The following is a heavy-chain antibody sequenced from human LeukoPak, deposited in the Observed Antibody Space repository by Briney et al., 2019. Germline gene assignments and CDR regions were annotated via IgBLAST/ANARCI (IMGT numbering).Heavy chain of an antibody. J-gene: IGHJ5*02. Sequence: ASVKVSCKASGYTFTSYGISWVRQAPGQGLEWMGWISAYNGNTNYAQKLQGRVTMTTDTSTSTAYMELRSLRSDDTAVYYCTIAAAGTGSRGWFDPWGQGTLVTVSS. CDR1: GYTFTSYG. D-gene: IGHD6-13*01. CDR2: ISAYNGNT. CDR3: TIAAAGTGSRGWFDP. V-gene: IGHV1-18*01.